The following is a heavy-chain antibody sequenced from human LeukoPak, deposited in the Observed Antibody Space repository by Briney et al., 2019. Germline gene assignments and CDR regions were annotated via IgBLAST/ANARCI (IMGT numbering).Heavy chain of an antibody. Sequence: SETLSLTCTVSGGSINNYYWSWIRQPPGMGLEWIGYIYYSGGTNYNPSLKSRVTISVDTSNNQFSLKPSSVTAADTAAYYCARLISGVGYFDSWGQGTLVTVSS. CDR1: GGSINNYY. V-gene: IGHV4-59*08. D-gene: IGHD3-10*01. CDR3: ARLISGVGYFDS. CDR2: IYYSGGT. J-gene: IGHJ4*02.